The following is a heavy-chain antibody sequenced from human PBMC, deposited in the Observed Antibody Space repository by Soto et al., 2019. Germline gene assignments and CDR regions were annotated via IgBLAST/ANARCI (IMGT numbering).Heavy chain of an antibody. CDR3: ARDRGTTTGVE. CDR2: INHSGST. Sequence: LETLSLTCAVYGGSFSDYYWSWIRQPPGKGLEWIGEINHSGSTNYNPSLKGRVTISVDTSKNQFSLKLSSVTAADTAVYYCARDRGTTTGVEWGQGTLVTVSS. D-gene: IGHD4-17*01. V-gene: IGHV4-34*01. J-gene: IGHJ4*02. CDR1: GGSFSDYY.